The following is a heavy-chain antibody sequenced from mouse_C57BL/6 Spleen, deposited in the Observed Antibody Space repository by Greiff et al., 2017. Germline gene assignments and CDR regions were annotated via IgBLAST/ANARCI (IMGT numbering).Heavy chain of an antibody. CDR3: TRSYYYGSSYGDYYAMDY. J-gene: IGHJ4*01. CDR2: ISSGGDYI. CDR1: GFTFSSYA. Sequence: EVMLVESGEGLVKPGGSLKLSCAASGFTFSSYAMSWVRQTPEKRLEWVAYISSGGDYIYYADTVKGRFTISRDNARNTLYLQMSSLKSEDTAMYYCTRSYYYGSSYGDYYAMDYWGQGTSVTVSS. D-gene: IGHD1-1*01. V-gene: IGHV5-9-1*02.